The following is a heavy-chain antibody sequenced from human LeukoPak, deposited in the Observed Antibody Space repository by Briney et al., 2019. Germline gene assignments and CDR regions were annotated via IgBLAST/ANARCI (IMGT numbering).Heavy chain of an antibody. CDR1: GFTFSTDA. V-gene: IGHV3-30*02. CDR3: AKISSSAESNFDY. CDR2: IWPDGSKK. D-gene: IGHD6-25*01. J-gene: IGHJ4*02. Sequence: GGSLRLSCAASGFTFSTDAMHWVRQAPGKGLEWVAFIWPDGSKKYYADSVKGRFAISRENSKNTVYLQMNDLRPEDRAMYFCAKISSSAESNFDYWGQGTLLTVSS.